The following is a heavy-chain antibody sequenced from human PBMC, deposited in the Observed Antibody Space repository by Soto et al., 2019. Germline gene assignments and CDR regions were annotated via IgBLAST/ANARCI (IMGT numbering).Heavy chain of an antibody. Sequence: SETLSLTCTVSGGSISSYYWSWIRQPPGKGLEWIGYIYYSGSTNYNPSLKSRVTISVGTSKNQFSLKLSSVTAADTAVYYCARDSLAEAGDYGMDVWGQGTTVTVSS. CDR2: IYYSGST. V-gene: IGHV4-59*01. CDR3: ARDSLAEAGDYGMDV. D-gene: IGHD6-13*01. CDR1: GGSISSYY. J-gene: IGHJ6*02.